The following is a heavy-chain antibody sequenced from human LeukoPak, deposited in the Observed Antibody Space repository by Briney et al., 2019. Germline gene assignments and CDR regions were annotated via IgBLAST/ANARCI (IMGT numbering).Heavy chain of an antibody. Sequence: GGSLRLSCAASGFTFSSYWMHWVRQAPGKGLVWVSRINSDGSSTSYADSVKGRFTISRDNAKNTLYLQMNSLRAEDTAVYYCARASEVEVRGVPLDYWGQGTLVTVSS. V-gene: IGHV3-74*01. CDR3: ARASEVEVRGVPLDY. J-gene: IGHJ4*02. CDR2: INSDGSST. D-gene: IGHD3-10*01. CDR1: GFTFSSYW.